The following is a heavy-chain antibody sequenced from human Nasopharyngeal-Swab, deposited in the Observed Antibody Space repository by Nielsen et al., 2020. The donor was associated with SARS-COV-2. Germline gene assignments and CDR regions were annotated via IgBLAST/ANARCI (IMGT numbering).Heavy chain of an antibody. CDR3: ARGYSGTYRIDY. CDR2: INGDGSTT. V-gene: IGHV3-74*01. J-gene: IGHJ4*02. CDR1: GFSFSTYS. Sequence: GGSLRLSCAASGFSFSTYSMNWVRQAPGEGLVWVSRINGDGSTTTYADSVKGRFTISRDNAKNTLFLQMNSLRAEDTAVYFCARGYSGTYRIDYWGQGTLVTVST. D-gene: IGHD1-26*01.